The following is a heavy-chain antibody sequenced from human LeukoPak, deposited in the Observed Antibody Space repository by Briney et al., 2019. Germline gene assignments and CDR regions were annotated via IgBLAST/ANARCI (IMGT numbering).Heavy chain of an antibody. D-gene: IGHD3-3*01. J-gene: IGHJ4*02. CDR3: ARASGDFWSGYTFDY. CDR2: IYPGDSDT. CDR1: GYSFTDYW. V-gene: IGHV5-51*01. Sequence: GESLKISCKGSGYSFTDYWIGWVRQMLGKGLEWMGIIYPGDSDTRYSPSFRGQVTISADKSISTAYLQWRSLKASDTAMYYCARASGDFWSGYTFDYWGQGTLVTVSS.